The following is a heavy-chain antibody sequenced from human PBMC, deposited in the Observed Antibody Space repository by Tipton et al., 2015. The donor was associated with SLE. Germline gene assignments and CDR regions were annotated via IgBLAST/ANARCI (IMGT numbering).Heavy chain of an antibody. V-gene: IGHV4-59*12. CDR3: VRLRSKVLIDY. D-gene: IGHD2-8*01. J-gene: IGHJ4*02. CDR2: IYYSGST. Sequence: TLSLTCTVSGGSISSYYWSWIRQPPGKGLEWIGYIYYSGSTYYYPSLKSRITISLDTSKNQFSLEVRSVTAADTAVYYCVRLRSKVLIDYWGQGTLVTVSS. CDR1: GGSISSYY.